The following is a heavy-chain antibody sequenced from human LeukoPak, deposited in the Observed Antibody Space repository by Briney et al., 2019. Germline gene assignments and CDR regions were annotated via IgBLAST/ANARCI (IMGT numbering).Heavy chain of an antibody. D-gene: IGHD1-26*01. CDR1: GYSFTSYW. V-gene: IGHV5-51*01. Sequence: GESLKISCKGSGYSFTSYWIGWVRQMPGKGLEWMGIIYPGDSDTRYSPSFQGQVTISADKSISTAYLQWSSLKASDTAMYYCARHPDSGSYPGEFDYWGQGTLVTVSS. CDR2: IYPGDSDT. J-gene: IGHJ4*02. CDR3: ARHPDSGSYPGEFDY.